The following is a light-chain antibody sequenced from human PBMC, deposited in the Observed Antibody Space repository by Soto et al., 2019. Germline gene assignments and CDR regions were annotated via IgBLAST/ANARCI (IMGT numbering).Light chain of an antibody. CDR1: QRMSAW. CDR3: QQYDTYPWT. Sequence: DIQMTQSPTTLSASVGDRVIITCRASQRMSAWLAWYQQKPGKAPKLLIYDAPSLENGVPSRFSGSGSGTEFTLTFSSLQPDDFATYYCQQYDTYPWTFGQGTKVDIK. V-gene: IGKV1-5*01. J-gene: IGKJ1*01. CDR2: DAP.